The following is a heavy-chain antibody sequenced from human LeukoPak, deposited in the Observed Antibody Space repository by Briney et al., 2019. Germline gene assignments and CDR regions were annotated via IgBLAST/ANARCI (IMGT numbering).Heavy chain of an antibody. CDR3: ARGGSSMIRGVIIFYWFDH. V-gene: IGHV1-18*01. CDR1: GYSFTSYG. Sequence: ASVKVSCKASGYSFTSYGINWVRQAPGQGLEWMGWISTYNGNTKYAQKLQGRVTMTTDTSTSTAYMELRSLRSDDTAVYYCARGGSSMIRGVIIFYWFDHWGQGTLVTVSS. J-gene: IGHJ5*02. D-gene: IGHD3-10*01. CDR2: ISTYNGNT.